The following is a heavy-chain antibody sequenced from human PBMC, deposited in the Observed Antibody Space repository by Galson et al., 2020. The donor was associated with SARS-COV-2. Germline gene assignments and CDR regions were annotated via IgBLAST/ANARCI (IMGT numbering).Heavy chain of an antibody. CDR2: INYSGST. V-gene: IGHV4-59*01. J-gene: IGHJ6*03. CDR3: ARAPIQLWFDYMDV. Sequence: SETLSLSCTVSGGSISSYYWSWIRQPPGKGLEWIGYINYSGSTNYNPSLKTRVTISVDTAKNQFSLKLSSVTAAETAVYYCARAPIQLWFDYMDVWGKGSTCTVCS. CDR1: GGSISSYY. D-gene: IGHD5-18*01.